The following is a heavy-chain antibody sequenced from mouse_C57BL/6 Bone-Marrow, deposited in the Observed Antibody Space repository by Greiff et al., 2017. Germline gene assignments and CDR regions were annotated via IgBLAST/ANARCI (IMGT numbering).Heavy chain of an antibody. CDR3: ARYAQNANWAYWCFGV. V-gene: IGHV7-1*01. CDR2: SRNKANDYTT. CDR1: GFTCSDFY. J-gene: IGHJ1*01. Sequence: EVKVVESGGGLVQSGRSLRLPCATSGFTCSDFYMEWVRQAPGKGLEWIAASRNKANDYTTEYSASVKGRFIVSRDTSQSILYLQMNALRAEDTAIYYCARYAQNANWAYWCFGVWCAGTTFAVSS. D-gene: IGHD4-1*01.